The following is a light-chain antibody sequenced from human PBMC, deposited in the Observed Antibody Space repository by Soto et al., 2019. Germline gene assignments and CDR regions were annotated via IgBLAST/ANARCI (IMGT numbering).Light chain of an antibody. Sequence: QSVLTQPPSVSWAPGQRVTISGTGSSSNIGAGYDVHWYQQLPGTAPKLLIYGNSNRPSGVPDRFSGSKSGTSASLAITGLQAEDEADYYCQSYDSSLSAVFGTGTKVTVL. CDR3: QSYDSSLSAV. CDR2: GNS. J-gene: IGLJ1*01. CDR1: SSNIGAGYD. V-gene: IGLV1-40*01.